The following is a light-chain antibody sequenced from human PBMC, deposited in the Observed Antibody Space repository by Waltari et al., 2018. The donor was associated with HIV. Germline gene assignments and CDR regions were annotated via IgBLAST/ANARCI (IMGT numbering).Light chain of an antibody. J-gene: IGLJ2*01. CDR2: EGT. CDR1: TINYDS. CDR3: SSYAASGSVI. V-gene: IGLV2-14*03. Sequence: QSVLTQPPSVSGAPGQRVTISCTGPTINYDSVSWYQQHPAKSPKLIIFEGTYRPSGISNRFSASKSGNTASLTISGLQAEDEAHYYCSSYAASGSVIFGGGTNLTVL.